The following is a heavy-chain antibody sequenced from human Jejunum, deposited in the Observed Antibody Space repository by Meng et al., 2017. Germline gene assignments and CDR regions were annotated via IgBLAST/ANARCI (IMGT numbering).Heavy chain of an antibody. CDR2: VFDSGST. J-gene: IGHJ4*02. CDR1: GGSDSGRSFY. Sequence: VPLEEQAPGLVRPSETLPLPCASSGGSDSGRSFYWTLIRQPPGKGLEWIGYVFDSGSTKYNPSLSSRVTISADTSKNQFSLELSSVTAADTAVYYCATDVYGDGLAYLDYWGQGSLVTVSS. CDR3: ATDVYGDGLAYLDY. V-gene: IGHV4-61*01. D-gene: IGHD4-17*01.